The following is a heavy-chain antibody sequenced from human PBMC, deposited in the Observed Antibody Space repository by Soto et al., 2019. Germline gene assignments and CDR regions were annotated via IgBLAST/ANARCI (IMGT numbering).Heavy chain of an antibody. V-gene: IGHV3-30*03. J-gene: IGHJ4*02. CDR1: GFTFSTYG. Sequence: QVQLVESGGGVVQPGRSLRLSCAASGFTFSTYGMHWVRQAPGKGLEWVAAISYDGSKKYYADSVKGRFTISRDNSENTLYLQMNSLRAEDTAMYYCAPIGGGAQDNYWGQGTLVTVSS. CDR2: ISYDGSKK. CDR3: APIGGGAQDNY. D-gene: IGHD1-26*01.